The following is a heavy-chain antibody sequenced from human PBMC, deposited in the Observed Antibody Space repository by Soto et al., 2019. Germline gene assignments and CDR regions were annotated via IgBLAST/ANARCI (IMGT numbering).Heavy chain of an antibody. Sequence: SETLSLTCTVSGGSISSYYWSWIRQPPGKGLEWIGYIYYSGSTNYNPSLKSRVTISVDTSKNQFSLKLSSVTAADTAVYYCARDYGDFWSGYLVWGKGTTVTVSS. D-gene: IGHD3-3*01. CDR1: GGSISSYY. CDR3: ARDYGDFWSGYLV. CDR2: IYYSGST. J-gene: IGHJ6*04. V-gene: IGHV4-59*01.